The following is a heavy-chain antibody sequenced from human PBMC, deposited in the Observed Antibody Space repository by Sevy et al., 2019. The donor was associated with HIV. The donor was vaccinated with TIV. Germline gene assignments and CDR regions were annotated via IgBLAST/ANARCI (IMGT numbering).Heavy chain of an antibody. J-gene: IGHJ1*01. V-gene: IGHV7-4-1*02. CDR2: ISTDTGNP. CDR1: GYTFTHYA. D-gene: IGHD3-22*01. CDR3: ARDPGLLSYYYDAQYFQH. Sequence: ASVKVSCKASGYTFTHYAVNWVRQAPGQGLEWMGWISTDTGNPTYAQGFTGRFVFSLDTSVSTAYLQISSLKAEDTAVYFCARDPGLLSYYYDAQYFQHWGQGTLVTVSS.